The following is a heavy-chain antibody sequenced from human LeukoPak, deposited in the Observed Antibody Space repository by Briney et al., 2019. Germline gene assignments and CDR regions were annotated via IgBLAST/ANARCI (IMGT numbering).Heavy chain of an antibody. CDR1: GFTFSSYG. D-gene: IGHD2-15*01. Sequence: GGSLRLSCAASGFTFSSYGVHWVRQAPGKGLEWVAVISYDGSNKYYADSVKGRFTISRDDSKNTLYLQMNSLRAGDTAVYYCAKDQGGYCSGGSCAILWAFDIWGQGTMVTVSS. CDR3: AKDQGGYCSGGSCAILWAFDI. CDR2: ISYDGSNK. J-gene: IGHJ3*02. V-gene: IGHV3-30*18.